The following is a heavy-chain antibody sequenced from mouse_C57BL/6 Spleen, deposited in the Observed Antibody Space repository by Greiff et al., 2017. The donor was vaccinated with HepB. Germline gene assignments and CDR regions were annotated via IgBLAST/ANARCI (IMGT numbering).Heavy chain of an antibody. J-gene: IGHJ1*03. CDR1: GYTFTGYW. Sequence: QVQLQQSGAELMKPGASVKLSCKATGYTFTGYWIEWVKQRPGHGLEWIGEILPGSGSTNYNEKFKGKATFTADTSSNTAYMHLSSLTTEDSAIYYCARSSWDVGYFDVWGTGTTVSVSS. CDR3: ARSSWDVGYFDV. D-gene: IGHD1-1*01. V-gene: IGHV1-9*01. CDR2: ILPGSGST.